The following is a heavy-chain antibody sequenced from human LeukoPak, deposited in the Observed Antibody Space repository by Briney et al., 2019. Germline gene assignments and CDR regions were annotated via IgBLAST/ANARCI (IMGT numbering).Heavy chain of an antibody. J-gene: IGHJ4*02. Sequence: PGGSLRLSCTASGFTFSDCDMNWVRQAPGEGLEWVSSISSSSSYIYYADSVKGRFTISRDNAKNSLYLQMNSLRAEDTAVYYCARIEAVAGTGGDYWGQGTLVTVSS. V-gene: IGHV3-21*01. CDR3: ARIEAVAGTGGDY. CDR2: ISSSSSYI. CDR1: GFTFSDCD. D-gene: IGHD6-19*01.